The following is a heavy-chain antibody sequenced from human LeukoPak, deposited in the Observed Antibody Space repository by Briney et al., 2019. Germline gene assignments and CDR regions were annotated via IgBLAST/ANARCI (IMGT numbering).Heavy chain of an antibody. D-gene: IGHD2-2*01. Sequence: SETLSLTCTVSGGSLTGYFWSWIRQPPGKELEWIGYVFYSGSTRYNPSLKSRVTTSVDTSKNQFSLWLTSVTAADTAVYYCARQGAITYAYFDYWSQGTLVTVSS. J-gene: IGHJ4*02. CDR1: GGSLTGYF. CDR2: VFYSGST. V-gene: IGHV4-59*08. CDR3: ARQGAITYAYFDY.